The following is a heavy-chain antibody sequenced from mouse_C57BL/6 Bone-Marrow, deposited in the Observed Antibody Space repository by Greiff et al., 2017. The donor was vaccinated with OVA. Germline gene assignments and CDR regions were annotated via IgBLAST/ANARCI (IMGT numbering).Heavy chain of an antibody. CDR1: GIDFSRYW. J-gene: IGHJ4*01. CDR3: ARAHYYGSTPFAMDY. CDR2: INPDSSTI. D-gene: IGHD1-1*01. Sequence: EVQLVESGGGLVQPGGSLQLSCAASGIDFSRYWMSWVRRAPGKGLEWIGEINPDSSTINYAHSLKDKFIISRDNASNTRYLQMSNGRSEDTARDYCARAHYYGSTPFAMDYWGQGTTVTVSS. V-gene: IGHV4-1*01.